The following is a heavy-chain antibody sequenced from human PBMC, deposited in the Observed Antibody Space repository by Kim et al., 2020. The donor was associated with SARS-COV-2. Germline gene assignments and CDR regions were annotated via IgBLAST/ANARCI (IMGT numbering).Heavy chain of an antibody. Sequence: GGSLRLSCSASGFTFSSYAMHWVRQAPGKGLEYVSAISSNGGSTYYADSVKGRFTISRDNSKNTLYLQMSSLRAEDTAVYYCVKGQLRDGWACCYWGQGTLVTVSS. J-gene: IGHJ4*02. CDR2: ISSNGGST. CDR3: VKGQLRDGWACCY. D-gene: IGHD6-19*01. CDR1: GFTFSSYA. V-gene: IGHV3-64D*09.